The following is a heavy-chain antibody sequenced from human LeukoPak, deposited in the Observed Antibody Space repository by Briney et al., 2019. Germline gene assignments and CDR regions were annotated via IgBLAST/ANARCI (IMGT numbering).Heavy chain of an antibody. D-gene: IGHD2-15*01. Sequence: SETLSLTCTVSGGSISSSSYYWGWIRQPPGKGLEWIGSIYYSGSTYYNPSLKSRVTISVNTSKNQFSLKLSSVTAADTAVYYCASLNCSGGSCYRYYFDYWGQGTLVTVSS. CDR1: GGSISSSSYY. J-gene: IGHJ4*02. V-gene: IGHV4-39*01. CDR2: IYYSGST. CDR3: ASLNCSGGSCYRYYFDY.